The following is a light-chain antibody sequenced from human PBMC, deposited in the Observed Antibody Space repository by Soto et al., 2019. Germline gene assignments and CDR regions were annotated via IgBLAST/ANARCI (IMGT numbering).Light chain of an antibody. CDR1: QSVSSSY. CDR3: QQYDESPLT. V-gene: IGKV3-20*01. J-gene: IGKJ5*01. CDR2: GAS. Sequence: EIVLTHSQGTLALSPCERATLSVRASQSVSSSYLAWYQQKPGQAPRLLIYGASSRATGIPDRFSGSGSGTDFTLTISRLEPEDFAVYYCQQYDESPLTFGQGTRLEIK.